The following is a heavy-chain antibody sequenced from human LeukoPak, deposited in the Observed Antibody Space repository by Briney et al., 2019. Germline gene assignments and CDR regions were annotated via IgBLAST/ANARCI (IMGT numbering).Heavy chain of an antibody. D-gene: IGHD3-9*01. CDR2: ISGSGGST. CDR1: GFTFSSYA. CDR3: AKDRNDILTGYYSY. J-gene: IGHJ4*02. V-gene: IGHV3-23*01. Sequence: TGGSLRLSCAASGFTFSSYAMSWVRQAPGKGLEWVSAISGSGGSTYYADSVKGRFTISRDNSKNTLYLQMNNLRAEDTAVYYCAKDRNDILTGYYSYWGQGTLVTVSS.